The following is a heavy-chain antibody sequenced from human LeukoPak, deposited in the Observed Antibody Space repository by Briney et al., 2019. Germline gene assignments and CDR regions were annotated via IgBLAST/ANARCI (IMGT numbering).Heavy chain of an antibody. Sequence: GGSLRLSCAAAGFSLSSKWMSWVRQAPGKGLEWVANINRDGTEKYYVDSLKGRFTISRDNAKNSLYLQMNSLRADDTAVYYCARVARYFSGGTCWWFDPWRQGTLVTVSS. D-gene: IGHD2-15*01. CDR3: ARVARYFSGGTCWWFDP. CDR2: INRDGTEK. V-gene: IGHV3-7*01. CDR1: GFSLSSKW. J-gene: IGHJ5*02.